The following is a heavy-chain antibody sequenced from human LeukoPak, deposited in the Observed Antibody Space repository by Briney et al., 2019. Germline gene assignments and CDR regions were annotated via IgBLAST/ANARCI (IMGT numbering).Heavy chain of an antibody. CDR3: ARDDNWNDKPFDF. Sequence: GGSLRLSCAASGFNLRAYNMNWVRQAPGKGLEWVSSISTSSSYIYYADSMKGRFTISRDNAENSLYLQMHSLRVEDTALYYCARDDNWNDKPFDFWGQGTLVTVSS. J-gene: IGHJ4*02. CDR2: ISTSSSYI. D-gene: IGHD1-20*01. CDR1: GFNLRAYN. V-gene: IGHV3-21*01.